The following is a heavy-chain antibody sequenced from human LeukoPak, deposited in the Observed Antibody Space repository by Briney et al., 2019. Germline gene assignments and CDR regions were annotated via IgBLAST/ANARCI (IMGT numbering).Heavy chain of an antibody. Sequence: SETLSLTCAVYGGSFSGYYWSWIRQPPGKGLEWIGEINHSGSTNYNPSLKSRVTISVDTSKNQFSLKLSSVTAADTAVYYCARSEIDVTFGGVIVTIPFDYWGQGTLVTVSS. J-gene: IGHJ4*02. D-gene: IGHD3-16*02. CDR1: GGSFSGYY. CDR3: ARSEIDVTFGGVIVTIPFDY. V-gene: IGHV4-34*01. CDR2: INHSGST.